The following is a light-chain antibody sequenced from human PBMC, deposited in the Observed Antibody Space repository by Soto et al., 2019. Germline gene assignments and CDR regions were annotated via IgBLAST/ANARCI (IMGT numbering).Light chain of an antibody. V-gene: IGLV2-8*01. J-gene: IGLJ2*01. Sequence: QSALTQPPSASGSPGPSVTISCTGTSSDVCYYNYVSWYQQHPGKAPKLIIYEVNKLPSGVPDRFSGSKSGNTAVLTVSGLQAEDEAEYYCTSYAVGINVVFGGGTKLTVL. CDR2: EVN. CDR3: TSYAVGINVV. CDR1: SSDVCYYNY.